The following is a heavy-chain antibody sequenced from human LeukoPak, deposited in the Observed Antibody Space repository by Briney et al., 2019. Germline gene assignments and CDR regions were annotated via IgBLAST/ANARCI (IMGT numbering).Heavy chain of an antibody. CDR2: IYSSGTT. V-gene: IGHV3-66*01. Sequence: GGSLRLSCAASGFTVSSNYMSWVRQAPGKGLERVSVIYSSGTTYYADSVKGRFTISRDNSKNTLYLQMNNLRAEDTAVYYCARVIVGATHFDYWGQGTLVTVSS. J-gene: IGHJ4*02. D-gene: IGHD1-26*01. CDR3: ARVIVGATHFDY. CDR1: GFTVSSNY.